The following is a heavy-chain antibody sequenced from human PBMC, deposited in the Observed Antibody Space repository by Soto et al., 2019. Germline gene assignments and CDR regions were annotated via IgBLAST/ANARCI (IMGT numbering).Heavy chain of an antibody. CDR3: ARPPLPGYSIHFNS. J-gene: IGHJ4*02. D-gene: IGHD2-15*01. CDR2: VYPRDSDT. V-gene: IGHV5-51*01. Sequence: SLKISCKASGYIFIDYWIGWVRQMPGKGLEWMGIVYPRDSDTRYSPSFQGQVTISADRSTGTAFLQWRSLKASDTALYYCARPPLPGYSIHFNSWGQGTLVTVSS. CDR1: GYIFIDYW.